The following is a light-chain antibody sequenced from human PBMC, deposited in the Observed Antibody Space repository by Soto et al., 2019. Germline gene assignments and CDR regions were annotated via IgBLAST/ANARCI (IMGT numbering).Light chain of an antibody. CDR2: DVS. J-gene: IGLJ2*01. CDR3: ASYTTARIRV. CDR1: SSDIGAYNS. V-gene: IGLV2-14*01. Sequence: QSALTQPASVSASPGQSITISCTGTSSDIGAYNSVSWYQQYPGKAPQLMIYDVSYRPSGISSRFSGSKSGNTDSLTISGLQPDDDADYYCASYTTARIRVFGGGTKVTVL.